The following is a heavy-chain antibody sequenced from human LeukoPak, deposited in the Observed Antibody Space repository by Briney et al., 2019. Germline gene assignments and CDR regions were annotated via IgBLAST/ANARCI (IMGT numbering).Heavy chain of an antibody. CDR3: ARVNPLLAPGAFDI. J-gene: IGHJ3*02. CDR2: IKQNGSEK. D-gene: IGHD2-15*01. V-gene: IGHV3-7*01. Sequence: PGESRTPSCAAAAFIFNNYWMTWVRQAAGDGLAWEAHIKQNGSEKYYADSVKGRFTISRDNVNNLVSLQMSSLRGEDTAVYFCARVNPLLAPGAFDIWGQGTMVAVSS. CDR1: AFIFNNYW.